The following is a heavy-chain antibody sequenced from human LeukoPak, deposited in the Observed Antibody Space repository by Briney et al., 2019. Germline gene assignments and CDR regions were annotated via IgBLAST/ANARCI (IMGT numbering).Heavy chain of an antibody. CDR3: ARDCPWGFSDY. CDR2: ISSSSSTM. Sequence: GGSLRLSCAASGFTFSSYSMNWVRQAPGKGLEWVSYISSSSSTMYYADSVKGRFTISRDNAKNSLYLQMNSLRAEDTAVYYCARDCPWGFSDYWGQGTLVTVSS. J-gene: IGHJ4*02. CDR1: GFTFSSYS. D-gene: IGHD7-27*01. V-gene: IGHV3-48*01.